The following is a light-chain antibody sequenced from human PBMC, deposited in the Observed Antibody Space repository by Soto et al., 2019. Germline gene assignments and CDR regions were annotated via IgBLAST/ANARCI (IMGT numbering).Light chain of an antibody. CDR1: QSISSW. J-gene: IGKJ1*01. V-gene: IGKV1-5*03. CDR2: KTS. Sequence: DIQMTQSPSTLSASVGDRVTITCRASQSISSWLAWYQQKPGKAPKLLIYKTSNLESGVPSRFSGSGSGTEFSLTISSLQPDDFATYYCQQYNSLWTFGHGTKVQIK. CDR3: QQYNSLWT.